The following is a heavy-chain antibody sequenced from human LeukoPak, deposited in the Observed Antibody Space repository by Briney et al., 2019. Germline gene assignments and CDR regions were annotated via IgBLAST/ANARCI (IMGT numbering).Heavy chain of an antibody. CDR3: ARELDYGFDY. CDR2: TNPSGGST. J-gene: IGHJ4*02. V-gene: IGHV1-46*01. CDR1: GYTFTSYY. D-gene: IGHD4-17*01. Sequence: EASVKVSCKASGYTFTSYYMHWVQQAPGQGLEWIGITNPSGGSTSYAQKFQGRVTMTRDTSTSTVYMGLSCLRSEDTAVYYCARELDYGFDYWGQGTLVTVSS.